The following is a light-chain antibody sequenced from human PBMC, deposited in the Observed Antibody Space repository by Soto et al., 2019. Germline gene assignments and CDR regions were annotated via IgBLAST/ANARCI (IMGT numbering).Light chain of an antibody. CDR3: QQYNSYS. V-gene: IGKV1-5*01. Sequence: DIQMTQSPSTLSGSVGDRVTITCRASQTISSWLACYQQKPGTAPKVLIYHASNLQSGVPSRFSGSGSGTEFALTISSLQPDDFATYYCQQYNSYSFGQGTKVDIK. J-gene: IGKJ1*01. CDR1: QTISSW. CDR2: HAS.